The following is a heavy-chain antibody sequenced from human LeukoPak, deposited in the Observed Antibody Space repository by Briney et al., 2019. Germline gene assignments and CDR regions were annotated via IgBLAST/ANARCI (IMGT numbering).Heavy chain of an antibody. V-gene: IGHV3-48*03. CDR2: ISGRGGTV. J-gene: IGHJ4*02. CDR3: TRGRGSDY. D-gene: IGHD3-10*01. Sequence: PGGSLRLSCAASGFTFNSYEMNWVRQAPGKGLEWVSYISGRGGTVYYADSVKGRFTISRDNAKNTLYLQMNSLRAEDTAVYYCTRGRGSDYWGQGTLVTVSS. CDR1: GFTFNSYE.